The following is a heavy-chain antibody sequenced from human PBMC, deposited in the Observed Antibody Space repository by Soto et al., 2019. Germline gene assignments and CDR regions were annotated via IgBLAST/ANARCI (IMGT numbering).Heavy chain of an antibody. V-gene: IGHV6-1*01. CDR3: EQNINWAPAGWYDP. D-gene: IGHD7-27*01. CDR2: TYYRSQWYN. J-gene: IGHJ5*02. Sequence: SQTLSLTCAISGDSVSSNSAAWNWIRQSPSRGLEWLGRTYYRSQWYNDYAVSVKSRIIINPDTSKNQFSLQLSSVTPEHTATYYCEQNINWAPAGWYDPWGQGALLSVTS. CDR1: GDSVSSNSAA.